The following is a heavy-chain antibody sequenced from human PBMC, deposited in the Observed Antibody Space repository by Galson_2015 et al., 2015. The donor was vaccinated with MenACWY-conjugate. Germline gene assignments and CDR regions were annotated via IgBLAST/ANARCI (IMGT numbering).Heavy chain of an antibody. CDR2: VKNKAGNFAT. CDR3: ARLLRHEDDN. V-gene: IGHV3-73*01. CDR1: GFPFLGST. Sequence: SLRFSCAGSGFPFLGSTVHWARQASGKGLEWVGRVKNKAGNFATAYAASVKGRFTISRHDANNTAHLQMNSLKTDDTAVYYCARLLRHEDDNWGQGTLVTVSA. J-gene: IGHJ4*02.